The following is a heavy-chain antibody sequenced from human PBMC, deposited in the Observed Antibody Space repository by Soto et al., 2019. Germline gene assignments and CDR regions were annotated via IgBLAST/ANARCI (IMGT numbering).Heavy chain of an antibody. CDR3: ATYTVGGGGRGY. J-gene: IGHJ4*02. V-gene: IGHV4-4*09. Sequence: QVQLQESGPGLVKPSATLSLTCTVSGGSMRGQHWSWIRQPPGKGLEWIGHHSDSTNYNPSLKSRITRSTDTSKNQFSLTLSSVTAADTAVYYCATYTVGGGGRGYWGQGTLVTVSS. CDR1: GGSMRGQH. D-gene: IGHD3-16*01. CDR2: HHSDST.